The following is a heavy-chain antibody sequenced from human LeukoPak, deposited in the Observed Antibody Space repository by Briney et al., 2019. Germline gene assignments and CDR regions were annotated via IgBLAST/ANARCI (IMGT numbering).Heavy chain of an antibody. J-gene: IGHJ4*02. Sequence: GRSLRLSCAASGLTFSSYGMHWVRQAPGKGLEWVAFISSDGRNKYYADSVKGRFIISRDNYKNTLDLQMNSLRPEDTAVYYRPKDKGAYRFYDDWGQGTLVTVSS. V-gene: IGHV3-30*18. CDR3: PKDKGAYRFYDD. D-gene: IGHD4-11*01. CDR1: GLTFSSYG. CDR2: ISSDGRNK.